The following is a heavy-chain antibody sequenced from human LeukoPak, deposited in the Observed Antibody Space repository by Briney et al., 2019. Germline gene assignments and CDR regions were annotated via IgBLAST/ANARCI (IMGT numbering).Heavy chain of an antibody. CDR2: ISGNGGSA. D-gene: IGHD3-22*01. J-gene: IGHJ4*02. CDR3: AKRGVVIRVILVGFHKEAYYFDS. CDR1: GITLSNYG. V-gene: IGHV3-23*01. Sequence: GGSLRLSCAVSGITLSNYGMSWVRQAPGKGLEWVAGISGNGGSANYADSVKGRFTISRDNPKNTLFLQMKSLRAEDTAVYFCAKRGVVIRVILVGFHKEAYYFDSWGQGALVTVSS.